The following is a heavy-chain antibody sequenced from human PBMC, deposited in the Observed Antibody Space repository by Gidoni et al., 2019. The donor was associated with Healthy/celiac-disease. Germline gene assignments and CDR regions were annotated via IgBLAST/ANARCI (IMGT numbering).Heavy chain of an antibody. Sequence: QVQLVQSGAEVQKPGASVKVSCKVSGSTLTELSLHWVRQAPGKGLEWMVGFAPEDGETIYAQKFQGRVTMTEDTSTDTAYMELSSLRSEDTAVYYCATAVTFSGWYYFDYWGQGTLVTVSA. CDR2: FAPEDGET. D-gene: IGHD6-19*01. V-gene: IGHV1-24*01. CDR1: GSTLTELS. CDR3: ATAVTFSGWYYFDY. J-gene: IGHJ4*02.